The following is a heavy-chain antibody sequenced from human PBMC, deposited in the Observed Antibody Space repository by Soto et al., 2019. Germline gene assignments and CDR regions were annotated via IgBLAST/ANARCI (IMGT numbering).Heavy chain of an antibody. CDR1: GGSVSSGSYY. V-gene: IGHV4-61*01. CDR3: ARVPPLAAAGRWFDP. Sequence: QVQLQESGPGLVKPSETLSLTCTVSGGSVSSGSYYWSWIRQPPGKGLEWIGYIYYSGSTNYNPSLKSRVTISVDTSKNQFSLKLSSVTAADTAVYYCARVPPLAAAGRWFDPWGQGTLVTVSS. J-gene: IGHJ5*02. D-gene: IGHD6-13*01. CDR2: IYYSGST.